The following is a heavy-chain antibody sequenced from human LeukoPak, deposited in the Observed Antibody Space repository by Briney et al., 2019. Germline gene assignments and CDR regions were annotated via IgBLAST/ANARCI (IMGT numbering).Heavy chain of an antibody. V-gene: IGHV4-39*01. CDR3: ARQEGANYYDSYFDY. D-gene: IGHD3-22*01. CDR2: IYYSGST. Sequence: SETLSLTCTVSGGSISSSSYYWCWIRHPPGKGLEWIGSIYYSGSTYYNPSLKSRVTISVDTSKNQFSLKLSSVTAAGTAVYYCARQEGANYYDSYFDYWGQGTLVTVSS. CDR1: GGSISSSSYY. J-gene: IGHJ4*02.